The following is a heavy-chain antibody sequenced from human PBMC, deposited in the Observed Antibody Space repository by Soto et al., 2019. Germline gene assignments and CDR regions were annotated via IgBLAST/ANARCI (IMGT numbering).Heavy chain of an antibody. CDR2: IRAHNGDT. Sequence: ASVKVSCKASGYTFTSDGISWVRQAPGQGLEWMGWIRAHNGDTDYAQQLQGRVTMTADTSTTTAYMELRSLRSDASAVYYCASLSLYSTYDLPRYYYYAMDVWGQGTTGTLS. CDR3: ASLSLYSTYDLPRYYYYAMDV. D-gene: IGHD4-4*01. CDR1: GYTFTSDG. V-gene: IGHV1-18*04. J-gene: IGHJ6*02.